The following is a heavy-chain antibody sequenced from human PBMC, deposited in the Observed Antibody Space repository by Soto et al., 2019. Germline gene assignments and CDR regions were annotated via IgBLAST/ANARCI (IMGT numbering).Heavy chain of an antibody. Sequence: SETLSLTCAVSGGSITSSNWWSLGRLPPGKRLGWLGQLSHSGSTDYNPSLKSRVSISVDKSKNRLSLKLSSVTAADTALYYCASGDFSPLEDWGQGTLVTVSS. CDR2: LSHSGST. V-gene: IGHV4-4*02. J-gene: IGHJ4*02. CDR1: GGSITSSNW. CDR3: ASGDFSPLED. D-gene: IGHD4-17*01.